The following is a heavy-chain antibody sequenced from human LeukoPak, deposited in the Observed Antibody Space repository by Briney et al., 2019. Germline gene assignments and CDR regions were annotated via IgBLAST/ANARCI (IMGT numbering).Heavy chain of an antibody. J-gene: IGHJ6*02. Sequence: PGRSLRLSCTASGFTFGDYAMSWVRQAPGKGLEWVGFIRSKAYGGTTEYAASVKGRFTISRDDSKSIAYLQMNSLKTEDTAVYYCTGGYSSSWYYYYGMDVWGQGTTVTVSS. V-gene: IGHV3-49*04. CDR3: TGGYSSSWYYYYGMDV. CDR1: GFTFGDYA. D-gene: IGHD6-13*01. CDR2: IRSKAYGGTT.